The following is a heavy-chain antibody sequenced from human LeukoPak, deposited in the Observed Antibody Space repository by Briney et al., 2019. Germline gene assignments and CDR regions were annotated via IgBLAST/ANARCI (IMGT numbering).Heavy chain of an antibody. D-gene: IGHD4-23*01. CDR1: GYTFTSYG. Sequence: ASVKVSCKASGYTFTSYGISWVRQAPGQGLEGMGWISAYKGNTNYEQKLQGRVTMTTDTSTSTAYMELRSLSSDDTAVYYCARDRISTVVTFGGFDPWGQGTLVTVSS. CDR3: ARDRISTVVTFGGFDP. CDR2: ISAYKGNT. V-gene: IGHV1-18*01. J-gene: IGHJ5*02.